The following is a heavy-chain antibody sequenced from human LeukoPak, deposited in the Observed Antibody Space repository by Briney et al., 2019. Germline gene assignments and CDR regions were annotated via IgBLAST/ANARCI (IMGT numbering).Heavy chain of an antibody. V-gene: IGHV3-48*04. CDR2: IRSSGSSM. CDR3: ARDGHYDILTGYFQD. D-gene: IGHD3-9*01. Sequence: GGSLRLSCAASGFTFSSYTMNWVRQAPGRGLEWVAYIRSSGSSMNYADSVKGRFNISRDNAKNSLYLQMNSLRAEDTAVYYCARDGHYDILTGYFQDWGQGTLVTVSS. J-gene: IGHJ1*01. CDR1: GFTFSSYT.